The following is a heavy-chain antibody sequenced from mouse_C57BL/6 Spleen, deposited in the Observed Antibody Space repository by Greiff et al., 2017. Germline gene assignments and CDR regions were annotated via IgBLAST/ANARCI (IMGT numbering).Heavy chain of an antibody. D-gene: IGHD1-1*01. J-gene: IGHJ4*01. CDR2: IRSKSNNYAT. V-gene: IGHV10-1*01. Sequence: EVNVVESGGGLVQPKGSLKLSCAASGFSFNTYAMNWVRQAPGKGLEWVARIRSKSNNYATYYADSVKDRFTISRDDSESMLYLQMNNLKTEDTAMYYCVRQSSYAMDYWGQGTSVTVSS. CDR3: VRQSSYAMDY. CDR1: GFSFNTYA.